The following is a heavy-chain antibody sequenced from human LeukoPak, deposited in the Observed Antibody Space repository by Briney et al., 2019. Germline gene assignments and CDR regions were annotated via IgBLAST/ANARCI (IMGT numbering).Heavy chain of an antibody. Sequence: GASVKVSCKASGYTFTSYYMHWVRQAPGQGLEWMGIINPSGGSTSYAQKFQGRVTMTRDMSTSTVYMELSSLRSEDTAVYYCARSEGDSSGYPHYYYYMDVWGKGTTVTVSS. J-gene: IGHJ6*03. CDR2: INPSGGST. CDR3: ARSEGDSSGYPHYYYYMDV. V-gene: IGHV1-46*01. CDR1: GYTFTSYY. D-gene: IGHD3-22*01.